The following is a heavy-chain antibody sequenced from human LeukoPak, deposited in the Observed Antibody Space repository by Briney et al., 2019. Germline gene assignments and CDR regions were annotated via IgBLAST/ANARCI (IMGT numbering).Heavy chain of an antibody. CDR1: GYTFTERG. CDR2: ISATSGNT. V-gene: IGHV1-18*01. CDR3: GKGSTGWSRDP. Sequence: ASVKVSCKASGYTFTERGISWMRHVPGQGLEWMGRISATSGNTYYAQTFQDRVTMTTDASTSTAYMELRDLTADDTAVYYCGKGSTGWSRDPWGQGTLVTVSS. J-gene: IGHJ5*02. D-gene: IGHD6-19*01.